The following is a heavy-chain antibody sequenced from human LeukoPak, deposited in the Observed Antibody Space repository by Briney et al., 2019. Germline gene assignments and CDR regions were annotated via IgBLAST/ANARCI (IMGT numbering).Heavy chain of an antibody. J-gene: IGHJ4*02. D-gene: IGHD3-22*01. CDR2: INPKSGGT. CDR1: GYTFTGYY. V-gene: IGHV1-2*02. Sequence: ASVKVSCKASGYTFTGYYMNWVRQAPGQGLEWMGWINPKSGGTNYAQKFQGRVTMTRDTSITTVYMELSSLKSDDTAVYYCARDPPAMDDSSGPPNNYWGQGTLVTVSS. CDR3: ARDPPAMDDSSGPPNNY.